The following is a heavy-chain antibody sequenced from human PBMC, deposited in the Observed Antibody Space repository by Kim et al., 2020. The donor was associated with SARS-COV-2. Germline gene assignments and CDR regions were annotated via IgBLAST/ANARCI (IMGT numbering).Heavy chain of an antibody. J-gene: IGHJ5*02. D-gene: IGHD1-1*01. CDR3: ARLPTGFPNWFDR. CDR2: FHFSGST. V-gene: IGHV4-39*01. CDR1: GGSIRSGTNT. Sequence: SETLSLTCTVSGGSIRSGTNTWGWIRQPPGKGLEWIATFHFSGSTHYKSSLRSRLTISLDTSKNQVSLKLTSMTAADTAAYFCARLPTGFPNWFDRWGQGILVTVSS.